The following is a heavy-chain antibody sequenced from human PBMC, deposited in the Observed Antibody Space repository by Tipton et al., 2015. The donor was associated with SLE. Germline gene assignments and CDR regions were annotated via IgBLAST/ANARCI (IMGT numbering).Heavy chain of an antibody. D-gene: IGHD3-22*01. CDR2: IYYSGST. CDR1: GGSISSGGYY. V-gene: IGHV4-31*02. Sequence: LRLSCTVSGGSISSGGYYWSWIRQHPGKGLEWIGYIYYSGSTNYNPSLKSRVTISVDTSKNQFSLKLSSGTAADTAVYYCARLHDYYDSSGYDWYFDLWGRDTRVTVSS. J-gene: IGHJ2*01. CDR3: ARLHDYYDSSGYDWYFDL.